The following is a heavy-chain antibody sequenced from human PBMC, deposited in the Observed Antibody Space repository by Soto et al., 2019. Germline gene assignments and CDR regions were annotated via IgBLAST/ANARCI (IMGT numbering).Heavy chain of an antibody. D-gene: IGHD2-21*01. CDR1: GDSLGSHY. Sequence: QVLLQASGPGLLKPSETLALSCTVSGDSLGSHYWSWIRQTPGKGLEWIGYITKSGSTNYNPSLKSRVTMSVDPSKNQISLRLTPVSAADTAFYYCARHLFYNMCPDVWGEGTTVTVSS. CDR3: ARHLFYNMCPDV. V-gene: IGHV4-59*08. CDR2: ITKSGST. J-gene: IGHJ6*04.